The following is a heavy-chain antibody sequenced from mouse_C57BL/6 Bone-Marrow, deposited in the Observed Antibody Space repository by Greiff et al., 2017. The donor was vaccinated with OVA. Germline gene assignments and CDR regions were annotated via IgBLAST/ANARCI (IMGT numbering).Heavy chain of an antibody. Sequence: ESGPGLVKPSQSLSLTCSVTGYSITSGYYWNWIRQFPGNKLEWMGYISYDGSNNYNPSLKNRISITRDTSKNQFFLKLNSVTTEDTATYYCARDEVYYSNYVGVMDYWGQGTSITVSS. J-gene: IGHJ4*01. CDR3: ARDEVYYSNYVGVMDY. V-gene: IGHV3-6*01. CDR2: ISYDGSN. CDR1: GYSITSGYY. D-gene: IGHD2-5*01.